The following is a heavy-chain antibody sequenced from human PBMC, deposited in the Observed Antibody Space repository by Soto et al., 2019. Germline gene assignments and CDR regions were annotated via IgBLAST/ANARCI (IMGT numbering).Heavy chain of an antibody. D-gene: IGHD2-21*02. CDR1: GGTFSSYA. J-gene: IGHJ6*02. CDR2: IIPIFGTA. V-gene: IGHV1-69*13. CDR3: ARVAHQAYCGGDCYPPTYYGMDV. Sequence: ASVKVSCKASGGTFSSYAISWVRQAPGQGLEWMGGIIPIFGTANYAQKFQGRVTITADESTSTAYMELSSLRSEDTAVYYCARVAHQAYCGGDCYPPTYYGMDVWGQGTTVTVSS.